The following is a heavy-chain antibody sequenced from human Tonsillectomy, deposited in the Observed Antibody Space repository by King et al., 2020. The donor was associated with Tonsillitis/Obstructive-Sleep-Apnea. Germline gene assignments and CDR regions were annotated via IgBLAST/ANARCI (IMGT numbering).Heavy chain of an antibody. J-gene: IGHJ4*02. CDR2: IYYSGCT. CDR3: ARRYRDGAVAGPLDY. CDR1: GGSISSYY. Sequence: QLQESGPGLVKPSETLSLTCTVSGGSISSYYWSWIRQPPGKGLEWIGYIYYSGCTNYNPSLKSRVTISVDTSKNQFSLKLSSVTAADTAVYYFARRYRDGAVAGPLDYWGQGTLVTVSS. D-gene: IGHD6-19*01. V-gene: IGHV4-59*08.